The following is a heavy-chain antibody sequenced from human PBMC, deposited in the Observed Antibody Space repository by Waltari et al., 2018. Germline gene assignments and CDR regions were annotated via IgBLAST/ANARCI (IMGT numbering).Heavy chain of an antibody. Sequence: QVQLVQSGAEVKKPGASVKVSCKTSGYTFTSYYMHWVRQAPGQGLEWMGIINPSGGSTSYAQKCQGRVTMTRDTSTSTVYMELSSLRSEDTAVYYCARDKYYYDSSGYPYYFDYWGQGTLVTVSS. CDR1: GYTFTSYY. J-gene: IGHJ4*02. CDR2: INPSGGST. CDR3: ARDKYYYDSSGYPYYFDY. V-gene: IGHV1-46*01. D-gene: IGHD3-22*01.